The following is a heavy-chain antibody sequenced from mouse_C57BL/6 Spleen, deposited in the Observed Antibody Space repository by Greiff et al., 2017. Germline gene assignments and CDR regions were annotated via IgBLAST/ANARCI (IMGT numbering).Heavy chain of an antibody. CDR2: ISSGGSYT. Sequence: VQLKESGGDLVKPGGSLKLSCAASGFTFSSYGMSWVRQTPDKRLEWVATISSGGSYTYYPDSVKGRFTISRDNAKNTLYLQMSSLKPEDTAMYYCARQGGYPWFAYWGQGTLVTVSA. V-gene: IGHV5-6*01. J-gene: IGHJ3*01. CDR3: ARQGGYPWFAY. D-gene: IGHD2-2*01. CDR1: GFTFSSYG.